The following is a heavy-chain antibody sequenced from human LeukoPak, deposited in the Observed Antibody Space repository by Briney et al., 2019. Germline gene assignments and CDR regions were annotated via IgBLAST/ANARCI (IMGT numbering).Heavy chain of an antibody. CDR1: GYSFSTYW. V-gene: IGHV5-10-1*01. Sequence: GESLKISCKGSGYSFSTYWINWVRQMPGKGLEWMGKIDPIDSFTNYSPSFQGHVTFSADKSISTAYLQWSSLKASDTAIYYCARHDPAVAGPVDYWGQGTLVTVSS. J-gene: IGHJ4*02. CDR3: ARHDPAVAGPVDY. CDR2: IDPIDSFT. D-gene: IGHD6-19*01.